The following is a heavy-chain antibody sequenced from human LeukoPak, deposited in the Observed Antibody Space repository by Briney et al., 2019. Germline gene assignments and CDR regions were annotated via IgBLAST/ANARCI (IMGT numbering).Heavy chain of an antibody. CDR2: IIPIFGTA. Sequence: ASVKVSCKASGGTFSSYAISWVRQAPGQGLEWMGGIIPIFGTANYAQKFQGRVTITAGESTSTAYMELSSLRSEDTAVYYCASFLRGYSVYWGQGTLVTVSS. J-gene: IGHJ4*02. CDR3: ASFLRGYSVY. V-gene: IGHV1-69*13. D-gene: IGHD5-18*01. CDR1: GGTFSSYA.